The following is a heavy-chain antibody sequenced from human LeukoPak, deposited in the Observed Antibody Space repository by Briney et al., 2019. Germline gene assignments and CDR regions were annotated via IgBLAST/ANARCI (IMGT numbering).Heavy chain of an antibody. CDR1: GGSISSSSYY. D-gene: IGHD6-6*01. CDR3: ARRGSSVRADV. V-gene: IGHV4-39*01. J-gene: IGHJ6*02. Sequence: SETLSLTCTVSGGSISSSSYYWGWIRQPPGKGLEWIGSIYYSGSTYYNPSLKSRVTISVDTSKNQFSLKLSSVTAADTAVYYCARRGSSVRADVWGQGTTVTVSS. CDR2: IYYSGST.